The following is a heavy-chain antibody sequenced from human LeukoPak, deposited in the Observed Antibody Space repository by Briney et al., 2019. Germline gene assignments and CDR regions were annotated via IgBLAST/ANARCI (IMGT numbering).Heavy chain of an antibody. CDR1: GGSISSYY. Sequence: PSETLSLTCTVSGGSISSYYWSWIRQPPGKGLEWIGYIYYSGSTNYNPSLKSRVTISVDTSKNQFSLKLSSVTAADTAVYYCARVGSGGSAAYYYYYYMDVWGKGTTVTVSS. V-gene: IGHV4-59*01. CDR2: IYYSGST. J-gene: IGHJ6*03. D-gene: IGHD2-2*01. CDR3: ARVGSGGSAAYYYYYYMDV.